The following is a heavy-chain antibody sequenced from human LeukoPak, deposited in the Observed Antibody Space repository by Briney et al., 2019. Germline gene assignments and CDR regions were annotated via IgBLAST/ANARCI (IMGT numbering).Heavy chain of an antibody. V-gene: IGHV3-48*01. CDR3: ARDGSSGYYHEEYAFDI. D-gene: IGHD3-22*01. CDR1: GFTFSSYS. CDR2: ISSSSSTI. J-gene: IGHJ3*02. Sequence: GGSLRLSCAASGFTFSSYSMNWVRQAPGKGLEWVSYISSSSSTIYYADSVKGRFTISRDNAKNSLYLQMNSLRAEDTAVYYCARDGSSGYYHEEYAFDIWGQGTMVTVSS.